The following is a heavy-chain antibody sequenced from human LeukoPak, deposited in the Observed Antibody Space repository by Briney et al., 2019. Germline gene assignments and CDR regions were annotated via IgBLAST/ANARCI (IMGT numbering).Heavy chain of an antibody. J-gene: IGHJ4*02. CDR2: LYYTGYT. V-gene: IGHV4-59*01. CDR1: DDSISTYY. D-gene: IGHD5-12*01. CDR3: ARDPAYGGYEGSFDY. Sequence: SETLSLTCTVSDDSISTYYWSWIRQPPGKGLEWIGYLYYTGYTKYNPSLKSRVTISLGTSKNQFPLKLTSVTAADTAVYYCARDPAYGGYEGSFDYWGQGVLVTVSS.